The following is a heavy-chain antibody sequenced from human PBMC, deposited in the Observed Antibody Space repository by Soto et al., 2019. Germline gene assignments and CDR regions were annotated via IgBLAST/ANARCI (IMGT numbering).Heavy chain of an antibody. Sequence: QVQLVQSGAEVRKPGASVKVSCKASAYTFTSYAISWVRQAPGQGLEWKGWISANNGNTNYAQKRQGRVTMTTDTTTSSSYIERRCLRLDHTSVYYCARERVDYIRWAYFHHWRQGTLGSVSS. CDR1: AYTFTSYA. CDR3: ARERVDYIRWAYFHH. J-gene: IGHJ4*02. V-gene: IGHV1-18*01. CDR2: ISANNGNT. D-gene: IGHD3-10*01.